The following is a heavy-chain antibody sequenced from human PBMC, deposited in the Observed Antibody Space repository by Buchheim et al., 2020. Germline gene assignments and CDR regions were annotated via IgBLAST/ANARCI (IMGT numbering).Heavy chain of an antibody. D-gene: IGHD3-9*01. CDR3: ARAATGYFFDY. CDR1: GMTFSGSW. J-gene: IGHJ4*02. Sequence: EVQLVESGGGSVQPGGSLRLSCAASGMTFSGSWMSWVRQAPGKGLEWGAYIKQDGGEKNYVDSVRGRFTISRDNAKNSLYLQMNSLRAEDTAVYYCARAATGYFFDYWGQGTL. V-gene: IGHV3-7*01. CDR2: IKQDGGEK.